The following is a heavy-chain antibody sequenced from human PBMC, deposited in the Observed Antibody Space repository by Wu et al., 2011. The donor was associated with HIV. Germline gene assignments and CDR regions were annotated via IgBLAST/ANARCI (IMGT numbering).Heavy chain of an antibody. V-gene: IGHV1-69*14. D-gene: IGHD2-21*01. J-gene: IGHJ4*02. CDR2: IIPIFGTA. CDR3: ARDLGGDEDY. Sequence: QVQLVQSGAAVKKPGSSVKVSCKASGGTFNSYAINWVRQAPGQGLEWMGGIIPIFGTAKYVQKFQGRVTITAGKSTSTAYMELSSLTSEDTAVYYCARDLGGDEDYWGQGTLVTVSA. CDR1: GGTFNSYA.